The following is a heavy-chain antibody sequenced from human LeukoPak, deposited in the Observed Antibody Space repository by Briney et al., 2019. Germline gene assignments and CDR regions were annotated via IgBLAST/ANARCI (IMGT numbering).Heavy chain of an antibody. CDR1: GYTFTSYG. J-gene: IGHJ3*02. Sequence: GASVKVSCKASGYTFTSYGISWVRQAPGQGLEWMGWISAYNGNTIYAQKFQGRVTMTTDTSTSTAYMELRSLRSDDTAVYYCARLHSDRDDAFDIWGQGTMVTVSS. CDR3: ARLHSDRDDAFDI. D-gene: IGHD2-15*01. V-gene: IGHV1-18*01. CDR2: ISAYNGNT.